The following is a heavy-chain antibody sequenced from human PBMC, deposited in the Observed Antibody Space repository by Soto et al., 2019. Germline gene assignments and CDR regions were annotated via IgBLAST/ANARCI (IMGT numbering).Heavy chain of an antibody. CDR3: ARSRLSIAARPHYYGMDV. Sequence: PGESLKISCKGSGYSFTSYWIGWVRQMPGKGLEWMGIIYPGDSDTRYSPSFQGQVTISADKSISTAYLQWSSLKASDTAMYYCARSRLSIAARPHYYGMDVWGQGTTVTVSS. CDR2: IYPGDSDT. J-gene: IGHJ6*02. D-gene: IGHD6-6*01. V-gene: IGHV5-51*01. CDR1: GYSFTSYW.